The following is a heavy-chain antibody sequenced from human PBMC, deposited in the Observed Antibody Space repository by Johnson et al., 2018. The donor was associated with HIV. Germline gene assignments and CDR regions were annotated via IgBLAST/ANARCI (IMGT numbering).Heavy chain of an antibody. CDR1: GFTVSSNY. Sequence: VQLVESGGGLVQPGGSLRLSCAASGFTVSSNYMSWVRQAPGKGLEWVSVIYSGGSTYYADSAKGRFTLSRDNSNNTLYLQMNSLRAEDTAVYYCARDASYYGSANDAFDIWGQGTMVTVSS. J-gene: IGHJ3*02. CDR2: IYSGGST. CDR3: ARDASYYGSANDAFDI. D-gene: IGHD3-10*01. V-gene: IGHV3-66*01.